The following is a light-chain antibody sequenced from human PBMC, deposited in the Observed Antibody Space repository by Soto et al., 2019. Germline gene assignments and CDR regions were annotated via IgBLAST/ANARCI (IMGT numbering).Light chain of an antibody. CDR1: KNDIGVYDF. Sequence: QSALTQPPSASGSPGQSVTISCTGTKNDIGVYDFVSWYQHHPGKAPRLIIYEVVQRPSGVPDRFSGSKSGNTASLTGSGLQAAYEADYFCKSYAGSNTYVFGSGTKVTVL. CDR3: KSYAGSNTYV. CDR2: EVV. V-gene: IGLV2-8*01. J-gene: IGLJ1*01.